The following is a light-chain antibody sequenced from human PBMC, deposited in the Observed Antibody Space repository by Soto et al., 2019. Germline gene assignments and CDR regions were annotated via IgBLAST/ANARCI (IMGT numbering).Light chain of an antibody. J-gene: IGKJ4*01. CDR2: GAS. CDR1: QTVSSN. Sequence: EIVMTQSPATLSVSPGERATLSCRASQTVSSNLAWYQQKPGQAPRLLIYGASTRATGIPARFSGSVSGTEFTLTINSLQSEDFALYYCQQYNKWPPLTFGGGTKVEIK. CDR3: QQYNKWPPLT. V-gene: IGKV3-15*01.